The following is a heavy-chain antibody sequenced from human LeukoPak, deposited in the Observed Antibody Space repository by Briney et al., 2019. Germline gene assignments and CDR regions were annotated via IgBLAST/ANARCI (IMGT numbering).Heavy chain of an antibody. CDR2: ITHSGST. V-gene: IGHV4-34*01. CDR1: GTSFSGYH. Sequence: KSSETLSLTCAVYGTSFSGYHWDWIRQSPGKGLEWIGEITHSGSTTYNPSLKSRVTMSVDTSKNQFSLKLNSVNAADTAVYYCARRKHRIVIFPSRDWYFDLWGRGTLVTVSS. D-gene: IGHD2/OR15-2a*01. CDR3: ARRKHRIVIFPSRDWYFDL. J-gene: IGHJ2*01.